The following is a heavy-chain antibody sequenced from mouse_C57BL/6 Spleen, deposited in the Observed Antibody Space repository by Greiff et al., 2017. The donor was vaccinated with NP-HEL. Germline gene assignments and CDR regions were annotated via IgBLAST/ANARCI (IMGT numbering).Heavy chain of an antibody. CDR2: ISYDGSN. CDR1: RYSITSGYY. D-gene: IGHD2-4*01. J-gene: IGHJ2*01. CDR3: ARDYYDYDGGFDY. Sequence: ESGPGLVKPSQSLSLTCSVTRYSITSGYYWNWIRQFPGNKLEWMGYISYDGSNNYNPSLKNRISITRDTSKNQFFLKLNSVTTEDTATYYCARDYYDYDGGFDYWGQGTTLTVSS. V-gene: IGHV3-6*01.